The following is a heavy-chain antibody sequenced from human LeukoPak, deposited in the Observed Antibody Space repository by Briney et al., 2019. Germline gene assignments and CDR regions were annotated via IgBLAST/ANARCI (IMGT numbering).Heavy chain of an antibody. CDR1: GGSTSSYY. Sequence: SEALSLTCTFSGGSTSSYYWSWIRQPPGKGLEWIGYIYYSGSTNYNPSLKSRVTISLDTSKNQFSLKLSSVTAADTAVYYCAREGTDQYYYYYMDVWGKGTTVTVSS. J-gene: IGHJ6*03. CDR2: IYYSGST. CDR3: AREGTDQYYYYYMDV. D-gene: IGHD3-10*01. V-gene: IGHV4-59*01.